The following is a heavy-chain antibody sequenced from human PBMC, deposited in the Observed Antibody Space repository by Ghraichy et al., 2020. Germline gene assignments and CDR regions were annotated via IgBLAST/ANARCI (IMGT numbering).Heavy chain of an antibody. Sequence: SETLSLTCAVYGGSFSGNYWTWIRQPPGKGLEWIGEINHGGSTNYNPSLTSRVTISVDTSKNQFSLRLTSVTAADTAVYYCATNPTVTTSAFDIWGQGTMVTVSS. CDR1: GGSFSGNY. V-gene: IGHV4-34*01. D-gene: IGHD4-17*01. J-gene: IGHJ3*02. CDR2: INHGGST. CDR3: ATNPTVTTSAFDI.